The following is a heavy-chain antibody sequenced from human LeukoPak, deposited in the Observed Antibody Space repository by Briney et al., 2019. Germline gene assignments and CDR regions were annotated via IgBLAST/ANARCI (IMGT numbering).Heavy chain of an antibody. V-gene: IGHV3-33*01. CDR3: ARDNRGYSGYGSGDDAFDI. CDR2: IWYDGSNK. CDR1: GFTFSSNG. D-gene: IGHD5-12*01. J-gene: IGHJ3*02. Sequence: GGSLRLSCAAAGFTFSSNGMHWVRQAPGKGLEWVAVIWYDGSNKYYADSVKGRFTISRDNSKNTLYLQMNSLRAEDTAVYYCARDNRGYSGYGSGDDAFDIWGQGTMVTVSS.